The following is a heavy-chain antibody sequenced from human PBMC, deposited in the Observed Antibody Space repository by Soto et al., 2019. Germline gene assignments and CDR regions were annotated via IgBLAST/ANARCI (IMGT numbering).Heavy chain of an antibody. CDR3: ARSEWQQLVRDAFDI. V-gene: IGHV3-33*01. D-gene: IGHD6-13*01. CDR2: IWYDGSNK. J-gene: IGHJ3*02. CDR1: GFTFSSYG. Sequence: QVQLVESGGGVVQPGRSLRLSCAASGFTFSSYGMHWVRQAPGKGLEWVAVIWYDGSNKYYADSVKGRFTISRDNSKNPLYLQMNSLRAEDTAVYYGARSEWQQLVRDAFDIWGQGTMVTVSS.